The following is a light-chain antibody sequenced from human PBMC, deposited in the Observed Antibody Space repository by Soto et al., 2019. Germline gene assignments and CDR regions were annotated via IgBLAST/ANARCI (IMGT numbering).Light chain of an antibody. CDR1: QSVSSN. CDR2: GAS. Sequence: EIVGTLWPANRAVSAGGGAGGRGRGSQSVSSNLAWYQQKPGQAPRLLIYGASTRATGIPARFSGSGSGTEFTLTISSLQSEDFAVYYCQQYNNWPVTFGQGTRLEIK. V-gene: IGKV3-15*01. J-gene: IGKJ5*01. CDR3: QQYNNWPVT.